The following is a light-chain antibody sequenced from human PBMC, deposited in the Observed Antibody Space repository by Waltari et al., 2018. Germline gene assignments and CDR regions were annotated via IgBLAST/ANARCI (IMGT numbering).Light chain of an antibody. CDR3: QQGYSTRFT. Sequence: DIQMTPSPSSLSASVGDTVTITCRASHNINIYLNWYQQKPGRAPKLLIHGASSLHTGVPSRFSGSGSGTDFTLTISSLQPEDFATYYCQQGYSTRFTFGPGTIVDMK. CDR1: HNINIY. J-gene: IGKJ3*01. CDR2: GAS. V-gene: IGKV1-39*01.